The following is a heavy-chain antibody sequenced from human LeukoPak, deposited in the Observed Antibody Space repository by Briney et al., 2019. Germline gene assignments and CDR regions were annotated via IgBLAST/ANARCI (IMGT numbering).Heavy chain of an antibody. CDR1: GLTFSSYW. V-gene: IGHV3-74*01. CDR3: ARGPSGHHNT. D-gene: IGHD5-12*01. Sequence: GGSLRLSCAASGLTFSSYWMHWVRQAPGKGLVWVSRMSTDGYYTTYADSVKGRFTISRDNAKDTLYLQMNSLRAEDTAVYYCARGPSGHHNTGGQGTLVTVSS. CDR2: MSTDGYYT. J-gene: IGHJ4*02.